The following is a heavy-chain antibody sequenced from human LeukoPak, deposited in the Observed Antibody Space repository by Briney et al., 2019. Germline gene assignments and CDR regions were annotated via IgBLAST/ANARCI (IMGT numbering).Heavy chain of an antibody. V-gene: IGHV3-23*01. CDR2: ISGSGGST. D-gene: IGHD3-22*01. Sequence: GGSLRLSCAASGFTFSIYAMSWVRQAPGKGLEWVSAISGSGGSTYYADSVKGRFTISRDNSKNTLYLQMNSLRAEDTAVYYCAKAVVVITTTPLDYWGQGTLVTVSS. CDR3: AKAVVVITTTPLDY. J-gene: IGHJ4*02. CDR1: GFTFSIYA.